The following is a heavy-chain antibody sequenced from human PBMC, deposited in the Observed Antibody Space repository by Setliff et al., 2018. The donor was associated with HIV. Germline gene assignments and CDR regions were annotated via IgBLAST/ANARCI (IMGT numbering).Heavy chain of an antibody. D-gene: IGHD3-10*01. J-gene: IGHJ6*03. CDR1: GGSFSGYY. CDR2: INHSGST. CDR3: ARGRDYYGSGSYFNGRANSYYFMDV. V-gene: IGHV4-34*01. Sequence: SETLSLTCAVYGGSFSGYYWSWIRQPPGKGLEWTGEINHSGSTNYNPSLKSRVTISVDKSKNQFSLRLSSVTAADTAVYYCARGRDYYGSGSYFNGRANSYYFMDVWGKGTTVTVSS.